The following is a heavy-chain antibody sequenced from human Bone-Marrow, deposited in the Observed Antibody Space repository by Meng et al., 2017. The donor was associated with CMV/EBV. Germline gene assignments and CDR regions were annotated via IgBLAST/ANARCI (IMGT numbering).Heavy chain of an antibody. CDR1: GFTFSTSV. J-gene: IGHJ4*02. CDR3: ARDLRQYANDY. D-gene: IGHD2-2*01. V-gene: IGHV3-23*03. Sequence: GESLKIACVASGFTFSTSVLSWVRQAPGRGLEWVSTIYRGANSIVYAESVRCRFTISSDDSKNTLYLQINALRDEDTAVYYCARDLRQYANDYWGQGTLVTVSS. CDR2: IYRGANSI.